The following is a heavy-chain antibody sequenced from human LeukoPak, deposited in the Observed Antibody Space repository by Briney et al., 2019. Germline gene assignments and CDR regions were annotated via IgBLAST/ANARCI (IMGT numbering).Heavy chain of an antibody. CDR3: ARYHLRLLSNGVCLSWFDP. Sequence: SETLSLTCTVSGGSISSSSYYWGWIRQPPGKGLEWIGSIYYSGSTYYNPSLKSRVTISVDTSKNQFSLKLSSVTAADTAVYYCARYHLRLLSNGVCLSWFDPWGQGTLVTVSS. V-gene: IGHV4-39*01. D-gene: IGHD2-8*01. J-gene: IGHJ5*02. CDR2: IYYSGST. CDR1: GGSISSSSYY.